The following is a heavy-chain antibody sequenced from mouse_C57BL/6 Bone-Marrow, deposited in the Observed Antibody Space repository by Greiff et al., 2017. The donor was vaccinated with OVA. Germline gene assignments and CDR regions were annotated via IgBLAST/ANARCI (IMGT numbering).Heavy chain of an antibody. V-gene: IGHV5-9*01. CDR3: ARQGRLAWFAY. J-gene: IGHJ3*01. Sequence: EVKLVESGGGLVKPGGSLKLSCAASGFTFSSYTMSWVRQTPEKRLEWVATISGGGGNTYYPASVKGRFTISRDNAKNTLYLQMSSLRSEDTALYYCARQGRLAWFAYWGQGTLVTVSA. CDR2: ISGGGGNT. CDR1: GFTFSSYT. D-gene: IGHD2-4*01.